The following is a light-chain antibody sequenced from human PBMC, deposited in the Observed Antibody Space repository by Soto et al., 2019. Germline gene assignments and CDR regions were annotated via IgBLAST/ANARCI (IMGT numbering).Light chain of an antibody. Sequence: DIQMTQSPSSLSASVGDRVTISCRASQGISNYLAWYQQKPGTVPKLLIYGASILKSGVPSRFSGSGSGTDYTLTITSLQPEDVATYYCQKYNSAPLTFGGGTKVEIK. J-gene: IGKJ4*01. CDR1: QGISNY. CDR2: GAS. V-gene: IGKV1-27*01. CDR3: QKYNSAPLT.